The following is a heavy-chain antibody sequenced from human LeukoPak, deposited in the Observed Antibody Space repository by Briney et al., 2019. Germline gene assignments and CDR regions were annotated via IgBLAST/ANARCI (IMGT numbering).Heavy chain of an antibody. CDR3: ARSFSLVAGVLPLGPDAFDI. D-gene: IGHD2-15*01. CDR1: GGSFSGYY. Sequence: PSETLSLTCAVYGGSFSGYYWSWIRQPPGKGLEWIGEINHSGSTNYNPSLKSRVTISVDTSKNQFSLKLSSVTAADTAVYYCARSFSLVAGVLPLGPDAFDIWGQGTMVTVSS. J-gene: IGHJ3*02. V-gene: IGHV4-34*01. CDR2: INHSGST.